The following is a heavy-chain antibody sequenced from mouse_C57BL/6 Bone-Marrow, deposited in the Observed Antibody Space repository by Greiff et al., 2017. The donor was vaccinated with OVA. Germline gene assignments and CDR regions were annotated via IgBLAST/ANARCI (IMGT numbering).Heavy chain of an antibody. CDR2: INPSNGGT. CDR3: ARDRWLLRGDYAMDY. D-gene: IGHD2-3*01. J-gene: IGHJ4*01. V-gene: IGHV1-53*01. Sequence: QVQLQQPGTELVKPGASVKLSCKASGYTFTSYWMHWVKQRPGQGLEWIGNINPSNGGTNYNEKFKSKATLTVDKSSSTAYMQLSSLTSEDSAVYYGARDRWLLRGDYAMDYWGQGTSVTVSS. CDR1: GYTFTSYW.